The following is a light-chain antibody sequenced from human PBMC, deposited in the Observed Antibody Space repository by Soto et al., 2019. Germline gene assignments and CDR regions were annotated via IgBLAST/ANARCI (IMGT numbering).Light chain of an antibody. Sequence: QSVLTQPPSVSGTPGPRVNISCSGGISNIGQDTVNWYQQLPGTAPKLLMFNDDKRPSGVTDRFSGSRSGTSASLAISGLQSDDEDVYFCSPGDDSLNGWVFGGGTKLTVL. CDR1: ISNIGQDT. V-gene: IGLV1-44*01. J-gene: IGLJ3*02. CDR3: SPGDDSLNGWV. CDR2: NDD.